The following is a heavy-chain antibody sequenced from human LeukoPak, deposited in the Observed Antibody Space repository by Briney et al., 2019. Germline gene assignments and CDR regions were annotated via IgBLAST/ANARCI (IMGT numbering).Heavy chain of an antibody. D-gene: IGHD2-2*01. J-gene: IGHJ4*02. CDR3: ARDGSVIRHCSSTSCYLGY. V-gene: IGHV1-2*02. CDR1: GYTFTGYY. CDR2: INPNSGGT. Sequence: ASVKVSCKASGYTFTGYYMHWVRQAPGQGLEWMGWINPNSGGTNYAQKFQGRVTMTRDTSISTAYMELSRLRSDDTAVYYCARDGSVIRHCSSTSCYLGYWGQGTLVTVSS.